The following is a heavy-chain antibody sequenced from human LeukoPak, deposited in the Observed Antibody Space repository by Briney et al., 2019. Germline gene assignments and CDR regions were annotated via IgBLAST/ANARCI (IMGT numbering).Heavy chain of an antibody. D-gene: IGHD1-1*01. CDR3: AKDWAGTKPFDL. Sequence: GGSLRLSCAASGFTFSSYAMSWVRQAPGKGLEWGSGISGSGGKTYYADSVKGRFTISRDNFKNTLYLQMNSLRAEDTAVYYCAKDWAGTKPFDLWGRGTLVTVSS. V-gene: IGHV3-23*01. CDR1: GFTFSSYA. J-gene: IGHJ2*01. CDR2: ISGSGGKT.